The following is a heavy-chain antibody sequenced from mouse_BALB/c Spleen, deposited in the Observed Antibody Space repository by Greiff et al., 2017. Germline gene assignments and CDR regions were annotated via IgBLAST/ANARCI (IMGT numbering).Heavy chain of an antibody. CDR2: ISTYYGNT. D-gene: IGHD1-1*01. J-gene: IGHJ2*01. V-gene: IGHV1-67*01. Sequence: VQLQQSGPELVRPGVSVKISCKGFGYTFTDYAMHWVKQSHAKSLEWIGVISTYYGNTNYNQKFKGKATMTVDKSSSTAYMELARLTSEDSAIYYCARGDGSLDYWGQGTTLTVSS. CDR3: ARGDGSLDY. CDR1: GYTFTDYA.